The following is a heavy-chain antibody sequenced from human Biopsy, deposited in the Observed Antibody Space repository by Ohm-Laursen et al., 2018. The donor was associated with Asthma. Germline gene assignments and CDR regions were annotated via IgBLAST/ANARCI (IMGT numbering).Heavy chain of an antibody. CDR1: RFTYE. CDR3: AKEGVAGTHIED. CDR2: ISYDGSSI. J-gene: IGHJ4*02. Sequence: SLRLSCSAARFTYEMHWVRQAPGKGLEWVAVISYDGSSIYYADSVKGRFTISRDNSKNTLSLQMNSLTAEDTAVYYCAKEGVAGTHIEDWGQGTLVTVSS. D-gene: IGHD6-19*01. V-gene: IGHV3-30*04.